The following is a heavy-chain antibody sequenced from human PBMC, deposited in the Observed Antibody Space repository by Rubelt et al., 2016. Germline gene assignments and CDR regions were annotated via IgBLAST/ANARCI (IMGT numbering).Heavy chain of an antibody. Sequence: QVQLVQSGTEVREPGDAVKVSCKAFGYTFSDFYIHWVRQAPGRGLEWMGWFNPFTRDVHNAQNFQGRVVMSIDASTSTAYMELTGLRSDDTAIYFCARLRFSGHYFDLWGQGALVTVSS. D-gene: IGHD6-25*01. V-gene: IGHV1-2*02. J-gene: IGHJ4*02. CDR1: GYTFSDFY. CDR2: FNPFTRDV. CDR3: ARLRFSGHYFDL.